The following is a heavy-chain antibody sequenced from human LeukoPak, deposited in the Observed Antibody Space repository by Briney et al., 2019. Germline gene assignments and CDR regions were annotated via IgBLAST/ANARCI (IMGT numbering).Heavy chain of an antibody. V-gene: IGHV3-21*01. D-gene: IGHD3-3*01. J-gene: IGHJ4*02. CDR1: GFTFSSYS. Sequence: GGSLRLSCAASGFTFSSYSMNWVRQAPGKGLEWVSSISSSSSYIYYADSVKGRFTISRDNAKNSLYLQMNSLRAEDTAVYYCATLGITIFGVVTPFWGQGTLVTVSS. CDR3: ATLGITIFGVVTPF. CDR2: ISSSSSYI.